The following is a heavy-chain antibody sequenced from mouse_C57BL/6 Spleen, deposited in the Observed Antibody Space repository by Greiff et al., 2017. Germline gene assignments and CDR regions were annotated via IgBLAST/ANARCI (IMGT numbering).Heavy chain of an antibody. CDR1: GYTFTSYG. J-gene: IGHJ2*01. CDR2: IYPRSGNT. Sequence: VQVVESGAELARPGASVKLSCKASGYTFTSYGISWVKQRTGQGLEWIGEIYPRSGNTYYNEKFKGKATLTADKSSSTAYMELRSLTSEDSAVYFCARITTAVATGFDCWGQGTTLTVSS. V-gene: IGHV1-81*01. CDR3: ARITTAVATGFDC. D-gene: IGHD1-1*01.